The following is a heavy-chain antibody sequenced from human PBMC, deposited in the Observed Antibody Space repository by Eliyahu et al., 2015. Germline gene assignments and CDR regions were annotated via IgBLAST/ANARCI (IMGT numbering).Heavy chain of an antibody. D-gene: IGHD6-6*01. CDR1: GGSXXXGGYY. J-gene: IGHJ6*03. CDR3: ARVYGRRAARNHYYMDV. Sequence: QXQLXESGPGLVKPSQTLSLTCTVSGGSXXXGGYYWSWIRQHPGKGLGWIGYIYYSGSTYYTPSLKSRVTISVDTSKNQFSLKLSSVTAADTAVYYCARVYGRRAARNHYYMDVWGKGTTVTVSS. CDR2: IYYSGST. V-gene: IGHV4-31*03.